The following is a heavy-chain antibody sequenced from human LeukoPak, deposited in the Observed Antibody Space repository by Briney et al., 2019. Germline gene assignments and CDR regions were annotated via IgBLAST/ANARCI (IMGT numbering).Heavy chain of an antibody. CDR1: GGSFSNYY. CDR3: ARVPDITARPCDT. Sequence: PSETLSLTCAVYGGSFSNYYWTWIRLTPGRGLEWIGEISHTGDIVNYKLSLRSRVTISVDSSKKQFSLKLTSVTAADTGVYYCARVPDITARPCDTWGPGTLVTVSS. D-gene: IGHD1-1*01. V-gene: IGHV4-34*01. J-gene: IGHJ5*02. CDR2: ISHTGDIV.